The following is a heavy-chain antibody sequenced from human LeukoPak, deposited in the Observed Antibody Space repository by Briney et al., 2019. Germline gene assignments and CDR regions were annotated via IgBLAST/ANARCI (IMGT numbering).Heavy chain of an antibody. CDR3: AKVVAWVDY. CDR1: GFTFSSYG. J-gene: IGHJ4*02. D-gene: IGHD2-15*01. V-gene: IGHV3-23*01. Sequence: GGSLRLSCAASGFTFSSYGMSWVRQAPGKGLEWVSGISDSGSSTYYADSEKGRFTISRDNSKNTMYLQMNSLRAEDTAVYYCAKVVAWVDYWGQGTLVTVSS. CDR2: ISDSGSST.